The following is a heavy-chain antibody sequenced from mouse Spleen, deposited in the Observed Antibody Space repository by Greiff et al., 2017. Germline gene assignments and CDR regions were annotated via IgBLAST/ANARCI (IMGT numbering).Heavy chain of an antibody. CDR3: ASWDDGYYIYYYAMDY. D-gene: IGHD2-3*01. J-gene: IGHJ4*01. CDR2: INPNNGGT. V-gene: IGHV1-26*01. Sequence: EVQLQQSGPELVKPGASVKISCKASGYTFTDYYMNWVKQSHGKSLEWIGDINPNNGGTSYNQKFKGKATLTVDKSSSTAYMELRSLTSEDSAVYYCASWDDGYYIYYYAMDYWGQGTSVTVSS. CDR1: GYTFTDYY.